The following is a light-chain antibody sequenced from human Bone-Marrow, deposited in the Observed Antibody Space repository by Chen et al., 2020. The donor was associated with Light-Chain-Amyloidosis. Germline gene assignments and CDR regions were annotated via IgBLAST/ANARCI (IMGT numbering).Light chain of an antibody. J-gene: IGLJ3*02. CDR1: NIGSTS. CDR3: QVWDRSSDRPV. CDR2: DDS. Sequence: SYVLTQPSSVSVAPGQTVTIACGGNNIGSTSVHWYQQTPGQAPLLVVYDDSDRPSGIPERVSGSNTGNTATLTLRRVEAGDEADYYCQVWDRSSDRPVVGGGTKLTVL. V-gene: IGLV3-21*02.